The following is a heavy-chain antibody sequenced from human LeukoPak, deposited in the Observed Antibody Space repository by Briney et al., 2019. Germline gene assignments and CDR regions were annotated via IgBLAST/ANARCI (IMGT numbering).Heavy chain of an antibody. J-gene: IGHJ4*02. CDR1: GGSISSGDYY. V-gene: IGHV4-30-4*08. CDR2: IYYSGST. Sequence: PSETLSLTCTVSGGSISSGDYYWSWIRQPPGKGLEWIGYIYYSGSTYYNPSPKSRVTISVDTSKNQFSLKLSSVTAADTAVYYCARTYYDFWSGYYTLFDYWGQGTLVTVSS. CDR3: ARTYYDFWSGYYTLFDY. D-gene: IGHD3-3*01.